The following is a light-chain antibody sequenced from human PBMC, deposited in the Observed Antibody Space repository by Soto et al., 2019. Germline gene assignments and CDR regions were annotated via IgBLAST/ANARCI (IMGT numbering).Light chain of an antibody. J-gene: IGLJ1*01. CDR1: RYDVGGYNY. CDR2: EVS. V-gene: IGLV2-14*01. CDR3: FSYTSSTAYV. Sequence: QSALTQTPSVSGSPGQSVTMSCTGTRYDVGGYNYVSWYQQHPGKAPKVIIYEVSNRPSGISNRFSASKSGNTASLTISGLQAEDEADYYCFSYTSSTAYVFGTGTKLTVL.